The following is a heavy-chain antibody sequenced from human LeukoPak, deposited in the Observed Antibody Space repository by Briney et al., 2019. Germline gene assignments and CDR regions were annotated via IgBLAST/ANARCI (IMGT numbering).Heavy chain of an antibody. CDR3: ARVTILTAVTVVDQ. CDR2: IKEDGSDK. CDR1: EFTVSRHW. V-gene: IGHV3-7*01. J-gene: IGHJ4*02. Sequence: HPGGSLRLSCAASEFTVSRHWMSWVRQAPGKGLEWVASIKEDGSDKYYVDSVKGRFTTSRDNAKKSLYLQMNSLRAEDTAVYYCARVTILTAVTVVDQWGQGTLVTVSS. D-gene: IGHD2/OR15-2a*01.